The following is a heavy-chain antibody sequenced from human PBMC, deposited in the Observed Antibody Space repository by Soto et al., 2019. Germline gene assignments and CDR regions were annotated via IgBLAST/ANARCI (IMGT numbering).Heavy chain of an antibody. CDR2: IFYSGGT. D-gene: IGHD4-17*01. J-gene: IGHJ4*02. Sequence: SETLSLTCTVSGDSISTSNYYWGWIRQPPGEGLEWIGHIFYSGGTYYNPSLKSRVTISVDTSKNQFSLKLNSITAADTAVYFCARRGGGDYLFDSWGQGMLVTVSS. CDR1: GDSISTSNYY. CDR3: ARRGGGDYLFDS. V-gene: IGHV4-39*01.